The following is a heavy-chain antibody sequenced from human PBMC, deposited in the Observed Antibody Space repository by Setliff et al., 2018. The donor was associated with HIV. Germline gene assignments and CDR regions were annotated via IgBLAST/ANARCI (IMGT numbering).Heavy chain of an antibody. CDR3: ARGTGIFGVVIQLYYYMDV. D-gene: IGHD3-3*01. Sequence: ASVKVSCKASGYTFTSYYMHWVRQAPGQGLEWMGIINPSGGSTSYAQKFQGRVTMTRDTSTSTVYMELSSLRSEDTAVYYCARGTGIFGVVIQLYYYMDVWGKGTTVTVSS. V-gene: IGHV1-46*01. CDR1: GYTFTSYY. J-gene: IGHJ6*03. CDR2: INPSGGST.